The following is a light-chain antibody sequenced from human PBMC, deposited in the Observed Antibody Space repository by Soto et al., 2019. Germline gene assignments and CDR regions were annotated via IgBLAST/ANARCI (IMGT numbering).Light chain of an antibody. Sequence: PGESATLSCTASQSVRSNSLAWYQQKPGQAPRLLMFGASGRATGTPPMFSGRGSGTHFTLTISRLEPEDFAEYYCQDYGSSPLTFGGGTKVDI. CDR2: GAS. J-gene: IGKJ4*01. CDR3: QDYGSSPLT. V-gene: IGKV3-20*01. CDR1: QSVRSNS.